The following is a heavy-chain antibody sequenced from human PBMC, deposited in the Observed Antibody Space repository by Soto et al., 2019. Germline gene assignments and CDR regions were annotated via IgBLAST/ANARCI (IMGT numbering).Heavy chain of an antibody. J-gene: IGHJ6*02. D-gene: IGHD3-3*01. CDR2: ISYDGSNK. Sequence: GGSLRLSCAASGFTFSSYGMHWVRQAPGKGLEWVAVISYDGSNKYYADSVKGRFTISRDNSKNTLYLQMNSLRAEDTAVYYCAKRITIFGVGLTYGMDVWGQGTTVTVSS. CDR1: GFTFSSYG. V-gene: IGHV3-30*18. CDR3: AKRITIFGVGLTYGMDV.